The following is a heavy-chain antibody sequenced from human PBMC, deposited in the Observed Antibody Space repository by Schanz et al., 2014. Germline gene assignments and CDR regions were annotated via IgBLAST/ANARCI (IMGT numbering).Heavy chain of an antibody. V-gene: IGHV1-18*01. D-gene: IGHD2-21*01. Sequence: GPGVKEPGASVKVSCEASRYTFNTYGLNWVRQAPGQGLEWMGWITAYNGDTNYALKLQGRVTMTTDTSTGTAYMELRSLRSDDTALYYCARGRGCYDYWGQGTLVTVSS. CDR1: RYTFNTYG. CDR2: ITAYNGDT. J-gene: IGHJ4*02. CDR3: ARGRGCYDY.